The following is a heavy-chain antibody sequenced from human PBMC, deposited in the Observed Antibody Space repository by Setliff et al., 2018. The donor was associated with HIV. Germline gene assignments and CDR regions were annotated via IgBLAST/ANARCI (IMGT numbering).Heavy chain of an antibody. CDR2: IIPIFGTA. CDR3: ARPTTEGDYYDSSGYLSGAFDI. V-gene: IGHV1-69*13. D-gene: IGHD3-22*01. CDR1: GGTFSSYA. J-gene: IGHJ3*02. Sequence: SVKVSCKASGGTFSSYAINWVRQAPGQGLEWMGGIIPIFGTANYAQKFQGRLTIPADESLTTAYMELSSLTSEDTAVYYCARPTTEGDYYDSSGYLSGAFDIWGQGTMVT.